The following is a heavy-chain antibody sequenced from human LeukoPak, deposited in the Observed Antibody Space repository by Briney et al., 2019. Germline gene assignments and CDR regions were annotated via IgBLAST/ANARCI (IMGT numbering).Heavy chain of an antibody. CDR3: ARDRDGYNSSPFEY. Sequence: PGGSLRLSCAASGFTFRSYWMHWVRQAPGKGLQWVATIKQDGSERYYVDSVRGRFTISRDNAKNSLYLQMNSLRAEDTAVYHCARDRDGYNSSPFEYWGQGTLVTVSS. CDR2: IKQDGSER. CDR1: GFTFRSYW. V-gene: IGHV3-7*01. J-gene: IGHJ4*02. D-gene: IGHD5-24*01.